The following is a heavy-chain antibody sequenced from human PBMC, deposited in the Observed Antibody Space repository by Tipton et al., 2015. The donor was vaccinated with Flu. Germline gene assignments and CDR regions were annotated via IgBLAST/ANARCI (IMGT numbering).Heavy chain of an antibody. CDR2: IYYSGST. J-gene: IGHJ4*02. CDR1: GGSISSSSYY. V-gene: IGHV4-39*07. D-gene: IGHD1-26*01. CDR3: ARERWELLNTDF. Sequence: LRLSCTVSGGSISSSSYYWGWIRQPPGKGLEWIGSIYYSGSTYYNPSLKSRVTISVDTSKNQFSLMLSSVTAAGTAVYYCARERWELLNTDFCGQGALVTVSS.